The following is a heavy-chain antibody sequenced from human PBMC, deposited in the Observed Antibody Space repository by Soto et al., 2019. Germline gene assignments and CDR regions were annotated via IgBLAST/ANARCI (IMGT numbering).Heavy chain of an antibody. D-gene: IGHD2-2*01. V-gene: IGHV3-9*01. CDR3: AKDMSARSDSWLNWFDP. J-gene: IGHJ5*02. CDR2: ISWKSGTI. CDR1: GFTFDDYV. Sequence: EVQLVASGGGLVQPGGSLRLSCAASGFTFDDYVMHWVRQAPGKGLEWVSGISWKSGTIGYADSVQGRFTISRDNAKNSLYLQMSSLRTEDTAFYYCAKDMSARSDSWLNWFDPWGQGTLVTVSS.